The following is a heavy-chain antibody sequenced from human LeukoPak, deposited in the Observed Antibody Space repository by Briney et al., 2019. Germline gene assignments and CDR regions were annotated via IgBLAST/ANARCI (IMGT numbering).Heavy chain of an antibody. CDR1: GFTFSTYT. J-gene: IGHJ4*02. CDR2: IGWSDSAI. D-gene: IGHD2-15*01. V-gene: IGHV3-48*02. CDR3: ARDHQWSFDS. Sequence: GGSLRLSCAASGFTFSTYTMNWVRQAPGKGMEWISYIGWSDSAIFYADSVKGRFTISRDSAKNSLFLQMNSLSDEDTAVYYCARDHQWSFDSWGQGTLVTVSS.